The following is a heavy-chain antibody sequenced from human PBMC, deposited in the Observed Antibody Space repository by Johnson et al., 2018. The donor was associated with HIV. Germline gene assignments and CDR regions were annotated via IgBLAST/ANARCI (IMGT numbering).Heavy chain of an antibody. CDR2: ITVSGDNT. CDR1: GFTFSDCA. J-gene: IGHJ3*02. Sequence: VQLVESGGGLVQPRGSLRLSCAASGFTFSDCAMSWVRQGPGKGLEWVSAITVSGDNTYYADSVKGRFTISRDNSKNTLYLQMSSLRADDTAVYYCAKGVRGSSCYDAFDIWGPGTMVTVSS. D-gene: IGHD6-6*01. V-gene: IGHV3-23*04. CDR3: AKGVRGSSCYDAFDI.